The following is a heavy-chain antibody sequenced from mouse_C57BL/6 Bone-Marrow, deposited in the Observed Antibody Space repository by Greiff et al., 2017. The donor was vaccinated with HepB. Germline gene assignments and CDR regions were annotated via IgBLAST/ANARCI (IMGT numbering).Heavy chain of an antibody. CDR1: EYEFPSHD. J-gene: IGHJ3*01. CDR3: ASNDDGSSPFAY. D-gene: IGHD1-1*01. CDR2: INSDGGST. V-gene: IGHV5-2*01. Sequence: EVQLVESGGGLVPPGESLSLSCESNEYEFPSHDMSWVRKTPEKRLELVAAINSDGGSTYYPDTMERRFIISRDNTKETLYLQMSRLRSEDTDLYYCASNDDGSSPFAYWGQGTLVTVST.